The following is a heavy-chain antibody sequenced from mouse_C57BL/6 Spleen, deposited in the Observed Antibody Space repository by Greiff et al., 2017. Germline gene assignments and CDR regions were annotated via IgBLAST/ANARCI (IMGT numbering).Heavy chain of an antibody. V-gene: IGHV14-2*01. CDR2: IDPEDGET. CDR3: ARRDWDGGYAMDY. J-gene: IGHJ4*01. D-gene: IGHD4-1*01. Sequence: EVQLKESGAELVKPGASVKLSCTASGFNIKDYYMHWVKQRTEQGLEWIGGIDPEDGETTYAPKFQGKATITADTSSNTAYLQLSSLTSEDTAVYYCARRDWDGGYAMDYWGQGTSVTVSS. CDR1: GFNIKDYY.